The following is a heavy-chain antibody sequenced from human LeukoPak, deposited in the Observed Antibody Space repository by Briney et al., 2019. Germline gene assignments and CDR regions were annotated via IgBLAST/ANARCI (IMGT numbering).Heavy chain of an antibody. CDR2: ISSSSSTI. CDR1: GFTFSSYS. V-gene: IGHV3-48*04. Sequence: PGGSLRLSCAASGFTFSSYSMNWVRQAPGKGLEWVSYISSSSSTIYYADSVKGRFTISRDNAKNSLYLQMNSLRAEDTAVYYCARKSARAGYDLVDYWGQGTLVTVSS. D-gene: IGHD5-24*01. CDR3: ARKSARAGYDLVDY. J-gene: IGHJ4*02.